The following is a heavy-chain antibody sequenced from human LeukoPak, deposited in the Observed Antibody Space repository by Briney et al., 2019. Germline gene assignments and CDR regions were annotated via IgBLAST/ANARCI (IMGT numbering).Heavy chain of an antibody. V-gene: IGHV1-69*04. CDR1: GGTFSSYA. CDR2: IIPILGIA. J-gene: IGHJ4*02. D-gene: IGHD3-22*01. Sequence: SVKVSCKASGGTFSSYAISWVRQAPGQGLEWMGRIIPILGIANYAQKLQGRVTITADKSTSTAYMELSSLRSEDTAVYYCARGGGYYDSSGYSFAYWGQGTLVTVSS. CDR3: ARGGGYYDSSGYSFAY.